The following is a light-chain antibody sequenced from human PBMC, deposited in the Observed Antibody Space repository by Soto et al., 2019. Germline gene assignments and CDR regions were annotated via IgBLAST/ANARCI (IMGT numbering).Light chain of an antibody. V-gene: IGLV1-51*01. CDR2: DNY. CDR1: TSNIGDAS. Sequence: QSALTQPPSVSAAPGQRVAISCSGSTSNIGDASVAWYQQLPGTAPKLLIYDNYKRPSGIPYRFSGAKYGTSATLVITGLQTGDEATYYCGTWDRSLNAEVFGGCTQLTVL. J-gene: IGLJ7*01. CDR3: GTWDRSLNAEV.